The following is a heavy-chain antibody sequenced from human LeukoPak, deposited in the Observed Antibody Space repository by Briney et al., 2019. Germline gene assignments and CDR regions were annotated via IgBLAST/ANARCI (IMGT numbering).Heavy chain of an antibody. Sequence: GESLKISCKGSAYSFTSYWISWVRQMPGKGLEWMGRIGPSDSYTNYSPSFRGHVTISTDKSISTAYLQWSSLEASDTAIYYCAREVAEAGGFDYWGQGTLVTVSS. J-gene: IGHJ4*02. CDR3: AREVAEAGGFDY. V-gene: IGHV5-10-1*01. CDR1: AYSFTSYW. D-gene: IGHD6-19*01. CDR2: IGPSDSYT.